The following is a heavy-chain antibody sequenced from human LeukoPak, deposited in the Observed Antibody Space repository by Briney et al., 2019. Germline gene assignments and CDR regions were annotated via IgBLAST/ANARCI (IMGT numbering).Heavy chain of an antibody. D-gene: IGHD3-10*01. CDR1: GFTFSSYE. V-gene: IGHV3-48*03. CDR3: ARDHWVTMVLGDIPLYGLDV. J-gene: IGHJ6*04. CDR2: IRSSGSTI. Sequence: GGPLRLSCAASGFTFSSYEMNWVRQAPGKGLEWVSYIRSSGSTIYYADSVKGRFIISRDNAKNSLYLQMNSLRAEDTAVYYCARDHWVTMVLGDIPLYGLDVWGEGSTVTVSS.